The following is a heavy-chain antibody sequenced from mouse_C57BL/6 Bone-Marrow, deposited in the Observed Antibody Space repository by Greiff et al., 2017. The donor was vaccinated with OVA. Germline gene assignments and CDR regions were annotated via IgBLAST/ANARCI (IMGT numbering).Heavy chain of an antibody. CDR1: GFTFSDYG. J-gene: IGHJ1*03. CDR2: ISSGSSTI. D-gene: IGHD1-1*01. CDR3: ARPGYGSSGYFDV. Sequence: EVKLVESGGGLVKPGGSLKLSCAASGFTFSDYGMHWVRQAPEKGLEWVAYISSGSSTIYYADTVKGRFTISRDNAKTTLFLQMTSLRSEDTAMYYCARPGYGSSGYFDVWGTGTTVTVSS. V-gene: IGHV5-17*01.